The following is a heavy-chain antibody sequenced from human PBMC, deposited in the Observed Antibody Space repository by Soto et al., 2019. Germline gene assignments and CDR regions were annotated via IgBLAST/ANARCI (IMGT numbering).Heavy chain of an antibody. J-gene: IGHJ4*02. Sequence: GGSLRLSCAASGFTFSSYAMSWVRQAPGKGLEWVSAISGSGGSTYYADSVKGLFTISRDNSKNTLYLQMNSLRAEDTAVYYCAKDAGEVTAMITFGGVIGENYFDYWGQGTLVTVSS. CDR3: AKDAGEVTAMITFGGVIGENYFDY. D-gene: IGHD3-16*02. V-gene: IGHV3-23*01. CDR1: GFTFSSYA. CDR2: ISGSGGST.